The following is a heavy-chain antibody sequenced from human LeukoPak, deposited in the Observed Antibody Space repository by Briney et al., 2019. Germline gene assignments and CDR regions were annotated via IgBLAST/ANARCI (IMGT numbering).Heavy chain of an antibody. CDR3: ASHGLWFGELFPTFFDS. Sequence: SETLSLTCTVYGGSISSSSYYWGWIRQPPGNGLEGIGSIYFSGSTYYNPSLKSRVTISVDTSKNQFSLKLSSVAAADTAVYYCASHGLWFGELFPTFFDSWGQGTLVTVSS. D-gene: IGHD3-10*01. V-gene: IGHV4-39*01. CDR2: IYFSGST. CDR1: GGSISSSSYY. J-gene: IGHJ4*02.